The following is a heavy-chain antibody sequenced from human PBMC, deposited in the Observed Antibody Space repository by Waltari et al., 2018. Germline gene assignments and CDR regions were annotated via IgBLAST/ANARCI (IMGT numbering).Heavy chain of an antibody. D-gene: IGHD6-13*01. V-gene: IGHV3-30-3*01. Sequence: QVQLVESGGGVVQPGRSLRLSCAASGFTFSSYAMHWVRQAPGKGLGWVAVISYDGSNKYYADSVKGRFTISRDNSKNTLYLQMNSLRAEDTAVYYCAREVGEQLRSYYFDYWGQGTLVTVSS. CDR2: ISYDGSNK. J-gene: IGHJ4*02. CDR3: AREVGEQLRSYYFDY. CDR1: GFTFSSYA.